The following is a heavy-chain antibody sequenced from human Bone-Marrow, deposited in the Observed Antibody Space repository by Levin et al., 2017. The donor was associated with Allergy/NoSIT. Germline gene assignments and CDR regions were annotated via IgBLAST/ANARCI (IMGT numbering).Heavy chain of an antibody. CDR2: SYSGGDT. CDR3: ARGPEATYAGMDV. D-gene: IGHD3-16*01. Sequence: AGESLKISCAGFGFSVANSFMSWVRQAPGKGLEWVSLSYSGGDTEYADSVKGRFTISRDNSRNTVHLEMNSLRAEDTAIYYCARGPEATYAGMDVWGQGTTVTVS. V-gene: IGHV3-53*01. J-gene: IGHJ6*02. CDR1: GFSVANSF.